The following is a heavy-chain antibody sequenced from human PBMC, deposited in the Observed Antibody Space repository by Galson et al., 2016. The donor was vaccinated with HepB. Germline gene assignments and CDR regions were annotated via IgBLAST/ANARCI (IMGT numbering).Heavy chain of an antibody. V-gene: IGHV4-59*01. CDR2: IYYSGST. CDR1: GGSFTNYY. J-gene: IGHJ4*02. CDR3: ARVGASAAISYFDY. Sequence: ETLSLTCTVSGGSFTNYYWNWIRQPPGRGLEWIGYIYYSGSTNYNPSLESRVTISVDTSKNQFSLNLRSVTAADTAVYYCARVGASAAISYFDYWGQGTLVTVSS. D-gene: IGHD2-2*02.